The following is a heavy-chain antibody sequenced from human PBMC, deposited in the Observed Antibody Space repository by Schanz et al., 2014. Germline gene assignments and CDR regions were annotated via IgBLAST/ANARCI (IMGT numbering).Heavy chain of an antibody. CDR1: GFTFSRYN. CDR3: ARENLNWEAFDI. Sequence: EVQLVESGGGLVQPGGSLRLSCAGTGFTFSRYNMNWVRQAPGRGLEWVSSISRSSGRIYYSDSVKGRFTISRDNAKNLVYLQMNSLRAEDKAVYYCARENLNWEAFDIWGQGTVVTVSS. V-gene: IGHV3-21*06. J-gene: IGHJ3*02. D-gene: IGHD7-27*01. CDR2: ISRSSGRI.